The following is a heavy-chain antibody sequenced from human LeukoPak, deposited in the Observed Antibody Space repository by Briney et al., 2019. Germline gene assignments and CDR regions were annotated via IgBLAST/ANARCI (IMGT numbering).Heavy chain of an antibody. Sequence: GGSLRLSCAASGLTFSSYSMNWVRQAPGKGLEWVSFISSSSSYIYYADSVKGRFSISRDNAKNSLFLQMNSLRVEDTAVYYCARDSGPYFDRNPFDYWGQGTLVTVSS. CDR2: ISSSSSYI. J-gene: IGHJ4*02. D-gene: IGHD3-9*01. V-gene: IGHV3-21*01. CDR1: GLTFSSYS. CDR3: ARDSGPYFDRNPFDY.